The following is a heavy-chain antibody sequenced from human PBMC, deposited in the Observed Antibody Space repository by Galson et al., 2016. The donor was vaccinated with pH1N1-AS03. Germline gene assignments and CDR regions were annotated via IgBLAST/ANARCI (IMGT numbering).Heavy chain of an antibody. CDR1: GFTLRSYA. Sequence: SLRLSCAASGFTLRSYAMTWVRQAPGKGLEWVSAISISGNYTYYAASVKGRFTISRDNSRDTVYLQMNSLRAEDTAVYYCASAPRGSGSSYYFDYWGQGTLVTVSS. CDR2: ISISGNYT. D-gene: IGHD6-6*01. J-gene: IGHJ4*02. V-gene: IGHV3-23*01. CDR3: ASAPRGSGSSYYFDY.